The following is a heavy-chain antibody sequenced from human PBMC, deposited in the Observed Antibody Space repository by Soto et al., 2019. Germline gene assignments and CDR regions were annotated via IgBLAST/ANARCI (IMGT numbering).Heavy chain of an antibody. D-gene: IGHD2-15*01. J-gene: IGHJ3*02. CDR1: GFTFSSYW. V-gene: IGHV3-7*01. CDR3: ARDNIDIVVAVAATFAFDI. Sequence: GGSLRLSCAASGFTFSSYWMSWVRQAPGKGLEWVANIKQDGSEKYYVDSVKGRFTISRDNAKNSLYLQMNSLRAEDTAVYYCARDNIDIVVAVAATFAFDIWGQGTMVTVSS. CDR2: IKQDGSEK.